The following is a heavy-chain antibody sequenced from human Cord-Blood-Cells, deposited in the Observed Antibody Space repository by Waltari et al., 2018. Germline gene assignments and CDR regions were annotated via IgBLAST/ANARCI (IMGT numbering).Heavy chain of an antibody. Sequence: VPLQQWGAGLLKSSETLSLTWAVYGGSFSGYYWRCIRQTPGKGLEWIGEINHSGSTNYNPSLKSRVTISVDTSKNQFSLKLSSVTAADTAVYYCARDGLTGDGDPSDAFDIWGQGTMVTVSS. J-gene: IGHJ3*02. CDR1: GGSFSGYY. CDR2: INHSGST. CDR3: ARDGLTGDGDPSDAFDI. D-gene: IGHD7-27*01. V-gene: IGHV4-34*01.